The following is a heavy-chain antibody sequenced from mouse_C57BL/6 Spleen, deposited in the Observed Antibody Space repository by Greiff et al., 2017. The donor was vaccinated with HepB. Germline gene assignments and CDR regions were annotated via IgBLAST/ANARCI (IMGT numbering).Heavy chain of an antibody. J-gene: IGHJ4*01. CDR2: IYPGDGDT. CDR1: GYAFSSSW. V-gene: IGHV1-82*01. Sequence: QVQLQQSGPELVKPGASVKISCKASGYAFSSSWMNWVKQRPGKGLEWIGRIYPGDGDTNYNGKFKGKATLTADKSSSTAYMQLSSLTSEDSAVYFCARLGVTGPYAMDYWGQGTSVTVSS. D-gene: IGHD2-2*01. CDR3: ARLGVTGPYAMDY.